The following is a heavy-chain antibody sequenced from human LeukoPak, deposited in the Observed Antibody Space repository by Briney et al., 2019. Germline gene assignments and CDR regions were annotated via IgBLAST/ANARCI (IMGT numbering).Heavy chain of an antibody. CDR2: IYYSGST. V-gene: IGHV4-39*07. J-gene: IGHJ4*02. D-gene: IGHD1-26*01. CDR1: GGSISSSSYY. Sequence: PSETLSLTCTVSGGSISSSSYYWGWIRQPPGKGLEWIGSIYYSGSTYYNPSPKSRVTISVDTSKNQFSLKLSSVTAADTAVYYCAREGGATQPFDYWGQGTLVTVSS. CDR3: AREGGATQPFDY.